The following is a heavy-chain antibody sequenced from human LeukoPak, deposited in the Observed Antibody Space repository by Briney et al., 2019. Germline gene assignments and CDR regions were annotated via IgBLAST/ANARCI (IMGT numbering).Heavy chain of an antibody. J-gene: IGHJ4*02. V-gene: IGHV3-23*01. CDR3: AKGSPKPL. CDR2: ISGSGGST. D-gene: IGHD1-14*01. CDR1: GGSISSGGYS. Sequence: PSETLSLTCAVSGGSISSGGYSWSWVRQAQGKGLEWVSAISGSGGSTYYADSVKGRFTISRDNSKNTLYLQMNSLRAEDTAVYYCAKGSPKPLWGQGTLVTVSS.